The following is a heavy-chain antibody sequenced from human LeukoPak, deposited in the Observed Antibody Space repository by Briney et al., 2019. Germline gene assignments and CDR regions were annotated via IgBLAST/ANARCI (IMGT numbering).Heavy chain of an antibody. J-gene: IGHJ5*02. V-gene: IGHV1-2*02. Sequence: GASVKVSCKTSGYTFTDYYLHWVRQAPGQGLQWMGWINPKSGGTSYAHMFQGRVTMTRDTSISTAYMELSRLRSDDTAVYYCAKDLRYSSSWSSGWFDPWGQGTLVTVSS. CDR3: AKDLRYSSSWSSGWFDP. CDR2: INPKSGGT. D-gene: IGHD6-13*01. CDR1: GYTFTDYY.